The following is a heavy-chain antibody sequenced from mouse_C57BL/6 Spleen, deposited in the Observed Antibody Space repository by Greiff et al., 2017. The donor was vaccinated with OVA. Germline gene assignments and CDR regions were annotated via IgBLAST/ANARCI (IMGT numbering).Heavy chain of an antibody. D-gene: IGHD2-3*01. CDR2: IYPGDGDT. V-gene: IGHV1-82*01. Sequence: QVQLKQSGPELVKPGASVKISCKASGYAFSSSWMNWVKQRPGKGLEWIGRIYPGDGDTNYNGKFKGKATLTADKSSSTAYMQLSSLTSEDSAVYFCARSGWLLPYAMDYWVKEPQSPSPQ. CDR3: ARSGWLLPYAMDY. CDR1: GYAFSSSW. J-gene: IGHJ4*01.